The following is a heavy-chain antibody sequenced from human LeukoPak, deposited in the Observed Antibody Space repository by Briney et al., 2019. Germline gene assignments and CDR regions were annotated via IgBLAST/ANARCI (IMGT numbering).Heavy chain of an antibody. V-gene: IGHV3-21*01. Sequence: GGSLRLSCAASGFTFSSYSMNWVRQAPGKGLEWVSFISSSSSYIYFADSIKGRFTISRDNAKRSLYLQMNSLRAEDTAVYYCARGEWSSSPFDYWGQGTLVTVSS. D-gene: IGHD6-6*01. CDR2: ISSSSSYI. J-gene: IGHJ4*02. CDR3: ARGEWSSSPFDY. CDR1: GFTFSSYS.